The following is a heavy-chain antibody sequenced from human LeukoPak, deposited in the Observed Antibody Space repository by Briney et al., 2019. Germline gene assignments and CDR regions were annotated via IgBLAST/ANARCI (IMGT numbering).Heavy chain of an antibody. Sequence: GASVKVSCKASGYTFTGYYMHWVRQAPGQGLEWMGWINPNSGGTNYAQKFQGRVTMTRDTSTSTAYMELRSLRSDDTAVYYCARRYLGELLNFDYWGQGTLVTVSS. D-gene: IGHD1-26*01. CDR1: GYTFTGYY. V-gene: IGHV1-2*02. CDR3: ARRYLGELLNFDY. J-gene: IGHJ4*02. CDR2: INPNSGGT.